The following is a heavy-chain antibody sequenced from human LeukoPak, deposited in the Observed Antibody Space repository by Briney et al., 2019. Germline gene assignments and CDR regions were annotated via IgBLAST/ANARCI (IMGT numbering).Heavy chain of an antibody. D-gene: IGHD6-19*01. CDR3: AKDRRQWLGYFDY. V-gene: IGHV3-23*01. J-gene: IGHJ4*02. CDR2: ISGSGGTT. Sequence: PGGSLRLSCAASGFTFTSYAMSWVRRAPGKGLEWVSGISGSGGTTYYADSVKGRFTISGDNSKNTLYMQMDSLRAEDTAVYYCAKDRRQWLGYFDYWGQGALVTVSS. CDR1: GFTFTSYA.